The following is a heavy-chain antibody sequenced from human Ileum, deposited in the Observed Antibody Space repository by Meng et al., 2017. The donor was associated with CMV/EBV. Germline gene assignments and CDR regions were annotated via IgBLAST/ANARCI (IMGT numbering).Heavy chain of an antibody. J-gene: IGHJ4*02. Sequence: GESLKISCNGSGYSFTNYWIGWVRQVPGKGLEWLGIIYPGDSHTKYSPSFQGQVTISADKSMSAAYLQWSSLKASDTAMYYFARHGGYVSSGLYDYWGQGTLVTVSS. D-gene: IGHD3-22*01. CDR2: IYPGDSHT. V-gene: IGHV5-51*01. CDR1: GYSFTNYW. CDR3: ARHGGYVSSGLYDY.